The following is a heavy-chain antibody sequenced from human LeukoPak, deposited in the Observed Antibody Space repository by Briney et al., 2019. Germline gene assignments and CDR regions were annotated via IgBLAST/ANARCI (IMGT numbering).Heavy chain of an antibody. J-gene: IGHJ4*02. CDR3: ARDVAYLVDIVATILDY. CDR2: ISSSSSYI. V-gene: IGHV3-21*01. CDR1: GFTFSSYA. D-gene: IGHD5-12*01. Sequence: PGRSLRLSCAASGFTFSSYAMHWVRQAPGKGLEWVSPISSSSSYIYYADSVKGRFTISRDNAKNSLYLQMNSLRAEDTAVYYCARDVAYLVDIVATILDYWGQGTLVTVSS.